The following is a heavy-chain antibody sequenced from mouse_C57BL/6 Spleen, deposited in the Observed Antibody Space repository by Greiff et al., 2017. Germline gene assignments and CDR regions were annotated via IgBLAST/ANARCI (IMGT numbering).Heavy chain of an antibody. CDR3: AIRYYGYGYAMDY. CDR1: GSTFPTYP. V-gene: IGHV1-47*01. Sequence: QVHVKQSGPELVKPGASVKMSCKASGSTFPTYPIEWMKQNHGKSLEWIGIFHPYIDAPTNNEKYKGKATLTVEKSSSTVYLELSRLTSDDSAVYYFAIRYYGYGYAMDYWGQGTSVTVSS. CDR2: FHPYIDAP. J-gene: IGHJ4*01. D-gene: IGHD2-2*01.